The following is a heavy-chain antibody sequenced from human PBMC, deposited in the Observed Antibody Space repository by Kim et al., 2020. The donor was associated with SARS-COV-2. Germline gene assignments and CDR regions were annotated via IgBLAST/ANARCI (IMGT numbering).Heavy chain of an antibody. Sequence: KYNPALQSPVIISGDRTKNQFSLKLSSVTAADTAVYFCARAEVAARFGMDVWGQGTTATVSS. CDR3: ARAEVAARFGMDV. J-gene: IGHJ6*02. D-gene: IGHD6-6*01. V-gene: IGHV4-4*01.